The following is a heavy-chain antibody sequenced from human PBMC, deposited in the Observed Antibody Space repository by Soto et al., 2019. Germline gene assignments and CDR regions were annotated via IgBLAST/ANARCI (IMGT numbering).Heavy chain of an antibody. V-gene: IGHV3-30-3*01. CDR2: ISYDGSNK. CDR3: AREAGVYGSGYYGMDV. CDR1: GFTFSNYS. D-gene: IGHD3-10*01. J-gene: IGHJ6*02. Sequence: QVQLVESGGGVVQPGRSLRLSCAASGFTFSNYSMHWVRQAPGKGLEWVAVISYDGSNKYYADSVKGRFSISRDNSKNTLYLQMNSLRAEDTAVYYCAREAGVYGSGYYGMDVWGQGTTVTVSS.